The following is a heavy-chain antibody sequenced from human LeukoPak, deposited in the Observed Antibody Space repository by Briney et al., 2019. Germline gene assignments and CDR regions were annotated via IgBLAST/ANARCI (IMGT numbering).Heavy chain of an antibody. CDR2: INPNSGGT. D-gene: IGHD3-9*01. Sequence: ASVRVSCKASGYTFTGYYMHWVRQAPGQGLEWMGWINPNSGGTNYAQKFQGRVTMTRDTSISTAYMELSRLRSDDTAVYYCARAYYDILTGYYPLDYWGQGTLVTVSS. CDR1: GYTFTGYY. V-gene: IGHV1-2*02. J-gene: IGHJ4*02. CDR3: ARAYYDILTGYYPLDY.